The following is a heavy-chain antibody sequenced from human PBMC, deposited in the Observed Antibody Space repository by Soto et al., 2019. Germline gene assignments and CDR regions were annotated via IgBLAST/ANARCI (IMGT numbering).Heavy chain of an antibody. D-gene: IGHD4-17*01. Sequence: SGALSVTCTVSGGSISSSRYYWGWIRQPPGKGLEWIGGIYYSGSTHYNPSLKSRVTISVDTSKNQFSLKLSSVTAADTAVYYCARHWGDYGDYEWIYYFDYWGQGTLVTVS. CDR3: ARHWGDYGDYEWIYYFDY. CDR2: IYYSGST. CDR1: GGSISSSRYY. V-gene: IGHV4-39*01. J-gene: IGHJ4*02.